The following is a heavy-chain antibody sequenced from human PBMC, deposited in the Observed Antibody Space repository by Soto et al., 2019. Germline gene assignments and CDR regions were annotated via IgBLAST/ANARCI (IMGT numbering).Heavy chain of an antibody. D-gene: IGHD3-10*01. J-gene: IGHJ3*02. Sequence: ASVKVSCKASGYTFTSYGISWVRQAPGQGLEWMGWISAYNGNKNYAQNLQGRVTMTTDTSTSTAYMELRSLRSDDTAVYYCARVRAWFGELDAFDIWGQGTMVTVSS. CDR3: ARVRAWFGELDAFDI. CDR1: GYTFTSYG. V-gene: IGHV1-18*01. CDR2: ISAYNGNK.